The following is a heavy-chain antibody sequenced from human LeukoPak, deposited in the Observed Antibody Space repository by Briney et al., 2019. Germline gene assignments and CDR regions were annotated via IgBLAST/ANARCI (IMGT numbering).Heavy chain of an antibody. Sequence: GASVKVSCKASGYTFTGYYMHWVRQAPGQGLEWMGGIIPIFGTANYAQKFQGRVTITTDESTSTAYMELSSLRSEDTAVYYCARSIFGVNYYYMDVWGKGTTVTVSS. CDR3: ARSIFGVNYYYMDV. J-gene: IGHJ6*03. D-gene: IGHD3-3*01. CDR2: IIPIFGTA. CDR1: GYTFTGYY. V-gene: IGHV1-69*05.